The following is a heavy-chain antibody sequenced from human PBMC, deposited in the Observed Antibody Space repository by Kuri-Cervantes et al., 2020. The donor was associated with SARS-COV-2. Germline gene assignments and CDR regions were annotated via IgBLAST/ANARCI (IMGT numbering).Heavy chain of an antibody. V-gene: IGHV4-39*01. D-gene: IGHD6-13*01. CDR3: ARAAAGNWYFDL. J-gene: IGHJ2*01. CDR1: GDSISSSAYH. Sequence: SETLSLTCTVSGDSISSSAYHWGWIRQSPGKGLEWIGSIYYSGSTYYNPSLKSRVTISVDTSKNQFSLKLSSVTAADTAVYYCARAAAGNWYFDLWGRGTLVTVSS. CDR2: IYYSGST.